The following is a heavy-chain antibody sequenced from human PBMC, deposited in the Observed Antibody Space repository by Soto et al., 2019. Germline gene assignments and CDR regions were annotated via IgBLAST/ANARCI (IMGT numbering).Heavy chain of an antibody. CDR1: GFTFNTYD. CDR3: ARAQAIYGSRDWYFGV. J-gene: IGHJ2*01. V-gene: IGHV3-30*03. CDR2: ISFDSRDQ. Sequence: PGGSLRLSCAASGFTFNTYDMHWVRQAPGKGLEWVAMISFDSRDQYYADSFKGRFTISRDNSENTVYLQMNSLRVDDTGVFFCARAQAIYGSRDWYFGVWGHGTLVTVSS. D-gene: IGHD2-21*01.